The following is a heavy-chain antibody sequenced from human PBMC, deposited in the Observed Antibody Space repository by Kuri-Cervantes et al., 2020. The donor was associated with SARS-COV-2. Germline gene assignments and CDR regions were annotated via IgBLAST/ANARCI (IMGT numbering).Heavy chain of an antibody. V-gene: IGHV4-34*01. Sequence: SETLSLTCAVYGGSFSGYYWSWIRQPPGKGLEWIGEINHSGSTNYNPSLKSRVTISVDTSKNQFSLKLSSVTAADTAVYYCARDPPRRSMDVWGQGTTVTVSS. CDR1: GGSFSGYY. CDR3: ARDPPRRSMDV. CDR2: INHSGST. J-gene: IGHJ6*02.